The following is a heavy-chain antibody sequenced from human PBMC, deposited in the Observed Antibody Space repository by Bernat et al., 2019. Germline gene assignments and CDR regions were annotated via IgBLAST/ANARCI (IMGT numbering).Heavy chain of an antibody. V-gene: IGHV3-53*05. J-gene: IGHJ4*02. CDR2: IYSGGST. CDR3: ARVNNRKGPIAAVAGTVGY. Sequence: EVQLVETGGGLIQPGGSLRLSCAASGFTVSSNYMSWVRQAPGKGLEWVSVIYSGGSTYYADSVKGRFTISRDNSKNTLYLQMNSLRAEDTAVYYCARVNNRKGPIAAVAGTVGYWGQGTLVTVSS. D-gene: IGHD6-19*01. CDR1: GFTVSSNY.